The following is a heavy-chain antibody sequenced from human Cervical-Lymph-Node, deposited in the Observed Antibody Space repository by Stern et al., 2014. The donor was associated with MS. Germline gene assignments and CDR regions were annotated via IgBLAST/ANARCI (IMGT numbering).Heavy chain of an antibody. J-gene: IGHJ4*02. D-gene: IGHD5-24*01. Sequence: QLVQSGAEVQKPRASVKVSCKASGYDFTHYDISGVRQASGQGLEWMGRMNPNNGNTDYAQKFQGRVTMTRNTSISTAYMDLSSLRSDDTAVYYCARASDGYWGQGTLVTVSS. CDR3: ARASDGY. V-gene: IGHV1-8*01. CDR2: MNPNNGNT. CDR1: GYDFTHYD.